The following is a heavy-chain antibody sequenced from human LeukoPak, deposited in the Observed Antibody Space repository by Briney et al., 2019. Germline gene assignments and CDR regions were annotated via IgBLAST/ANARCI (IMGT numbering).Heavy chain of an antibody. CDR3: ARGGDFGMVY. J-gene: IGHJ4*02. V-gene: IGHV5-51*01. CDR2: IYPGDSDT. CDR1: DYSFTSYW. D-gene: IGHD4-17*01. Sequence: GESLKISCKGSDYSFTSYWIGWMRQMPGKGLEWMGIIYPGDSDTRYSPSFQGQVTISADKSISAAYMQWSNLKAADTARYYCARGGDFGMVYWGQGTLVTVSS.